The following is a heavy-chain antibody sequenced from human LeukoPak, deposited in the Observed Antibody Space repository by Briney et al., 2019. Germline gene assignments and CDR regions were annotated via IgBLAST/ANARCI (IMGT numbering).Heavy chain of an antibody. CDR1: GFTFSTYA. Sequence: PGGSLRLSCAASGFTFSTYAVNWVRQAPGKGLEWVSTISGSGGSTYYADSVKGRFTISRDNSKNTLYLQMNSLRAEDTAVYYCAKDPPVANDIWGQGTMVTVSS. V-gene: IGHV3-23*01. J-gene: IGHJ3*02. CDR2: ISGSGGST. CDR3: AKDPPVANDI.